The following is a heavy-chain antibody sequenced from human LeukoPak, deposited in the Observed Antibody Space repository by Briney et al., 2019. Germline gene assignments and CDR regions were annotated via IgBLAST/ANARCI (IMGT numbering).Heavy chain of an antibody. D-gene: IGHD3-10*01. V-gene: IGHV4-59*01. CDR2: IYYSGST. J-gene: IGHJ4*02. Sequence: SETLSLTCTVSGVSISSYYWSWIRQPPGKGLEWIGYIYYSGSTNYNPSLKSRVTISVDTSKNQSSLKLSSVTAADTAVYYCARGYYGSLNDYWGQGTLVTVSS. CDR1: GVSISSYY. CDR3: ARGYYGSLNDY.